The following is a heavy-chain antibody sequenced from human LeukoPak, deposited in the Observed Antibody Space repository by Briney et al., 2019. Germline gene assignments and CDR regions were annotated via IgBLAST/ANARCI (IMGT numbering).Heavy chain of an antibody. J-gene: IGHJ5*02. D-gene: IGHD6-13*01. CDR1: GYTFTGYY. CDR2: INPNSGGT. V-gene: IGHV1-2*02. CDR3: ARVWGAHAAAGWFDP. Sequence: ASVKVSCKASGYTFTGYYMHWVRQAPGQGLEWMGWINPNSGGTSYAQKFQGRVTMTRDTSISTAYMELSRLRSDDTAVYYCARVWGAHAAAGWFDPWGQGTLVTVSS.